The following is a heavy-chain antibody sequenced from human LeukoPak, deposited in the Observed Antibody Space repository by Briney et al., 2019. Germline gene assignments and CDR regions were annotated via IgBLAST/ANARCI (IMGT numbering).Heavy chain of an antibody. J-gene: IGHJ4*02. D-gene: IGHD4-11*01. CDR2: LSASGGLT. CDR1: GFTFSSYA. CDR3: AKGGSSYSEMDY. Sequence: GGSLRLSCAASGFTFSSYAMSWVRQAPGKGLEWVSGLSASGGLTYYADSVKGRFAISRDNSKNTLYLQMNSLRADDTAVYYCAKGGSSYSEMDYWGQGTLVTVSS. V-gene: IGHV3-23*01.